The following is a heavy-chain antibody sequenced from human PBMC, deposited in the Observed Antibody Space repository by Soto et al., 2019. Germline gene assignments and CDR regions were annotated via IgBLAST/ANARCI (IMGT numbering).Heavy chain of an antibody. CDR2: INAYNGNT. CDR3: ARDGYSSGFDAFDI. D-gene: IGHD6-19*01. V-gene: IGHV1-18*01. CDR1: GYTFTSYA. J-gene: IGHJ3*02. Sequence: ASVKVSCKASGYTFTSYAMHWVRQAPGQRLEWMGWINAYNGNTNYAQKLQGRVTMTTDTSTSTAYMELRSLRSDDTAVYYCARDGYSSGFDAFDIWGQGTMVTVSS.